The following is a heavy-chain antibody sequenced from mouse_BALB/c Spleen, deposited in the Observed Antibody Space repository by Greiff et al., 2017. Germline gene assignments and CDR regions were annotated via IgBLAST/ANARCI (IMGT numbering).Heavy chain of an antibody. J-gene: IGHJ2*01. CDR3: AREDYYGSGFDY. Sequence: QVQLKQSGAELVRPGTSVKVSCKASGYAFTNYLIEWVKQRPGQGLEWIGVINPGSGGTNYNEKFKGKATLTADKSSSTAYMQLSSLTSDDSAVYFCAREDYYGSGFDYWGQGTTLTVSS. CDR2: INPGSGGT. D-gene: IGHD1-1*01. V-gene: IGHV1-54*01. CDR1: GYAFTNYL.